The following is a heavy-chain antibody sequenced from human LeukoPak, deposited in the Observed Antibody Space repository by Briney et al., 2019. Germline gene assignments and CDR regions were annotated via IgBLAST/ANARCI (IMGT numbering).Heavy chain of an antibody. Sequence: SETLSLTCTVSGDSISSYYWNWIRQPPGKGLEWIGHIHYSGSTNYNPSLKSRVTISVDTAKNQFSLKLISVTAADTAVYYCARRVQMSSGSASLNTWLDPWGQGTLVTVSS. D-gene: IGHD3-10*01. CDR2: IHYSGST. V-gene: IGHV4-59*01. J-gene: IGHJ5*02. CDR1: GDSISSYY. CDR3: ARRVQMSSGSASLNTWLDP.